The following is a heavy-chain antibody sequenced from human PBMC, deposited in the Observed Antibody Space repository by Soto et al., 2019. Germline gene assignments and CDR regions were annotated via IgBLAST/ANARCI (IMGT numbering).Heavy chain of an antibody. V-gene: IGHV1-2*04. CDR1: GYTFTGYY. CDR2: INPKSGGT. Sequence: QVQLVQSGAEVKKPGASVKVSCKASGYTFTGYYMHWVRQAPGQGLKWMGWINPKSGGTNYAQKFQGWVTMTRDTSISTAYMELSRLRSDDTAVYYCARGPDIVVVVAATHFDYWGQGTLVTVSS. CDR3: ARGPDIVVVVAATHFDY. J-gene: IGHJ4*02. D-gene: IGHD2-15*01.